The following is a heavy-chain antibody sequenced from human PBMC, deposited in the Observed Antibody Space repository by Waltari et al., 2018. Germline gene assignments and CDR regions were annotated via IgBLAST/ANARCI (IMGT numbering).Heavy chain of an antibody. V-gene: IGHV1-18*01. Sequence: QVQLVQSGAEVKKPGASVRVSYKASGYTFTTYGISWVRQAPGQGLEWMGWVSTYNGNTNYAQKFQGRVTMTTDTSTSTAYMELRSLTSDDTAVYYCARDPSSGWPYDYWGQGTLVTVSS. D-gene: IGHD6-19*01. CDR3: ARDPSSGWPYDY. CDR2: VSTYNGNT. J-gene: IGHJ4*02. CDR1: GYTFTTYG.